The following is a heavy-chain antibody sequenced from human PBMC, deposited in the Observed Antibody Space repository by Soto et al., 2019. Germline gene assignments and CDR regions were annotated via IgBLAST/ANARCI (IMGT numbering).Heavy chain of an antibody. CDR2: ISYSGGST. CDR3: AKSPGSHYYYAMDV. J-gene: IGHJ6*02. V-gene: IGHV3-23*01. CDR1: GFIFSNYA. Sequence: EVQVLESGGGLVQPGGSLRLSCAASGFIFSNYAFNWVRQAPGKGLEWVAGISYSGGSTNYADSVKGRFTFSRDNSKNTLYLQMDRLIAEDTAGYYCAKSPGSHYYYAMDVWGQGTTVTVSS.